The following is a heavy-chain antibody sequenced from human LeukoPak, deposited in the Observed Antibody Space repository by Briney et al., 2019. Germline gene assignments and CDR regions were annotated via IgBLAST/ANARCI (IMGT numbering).Heavy chain of an antibody. CDR2: IHIGGSA. D-gene: IGHD6-19*01. J-gene: IGHJ6*02. Sequence: GGSLRLSCEASGFIVTSNYMSWVRQAPGKGLEWVSTIHIGGSAYYADSVKGRFTISRDNAKNSLYLQMNSLRAEDTAVYYCARDPQGYSSGWYTQYYYYGMDVWGQGTTVTVSS. CDR3: ARDPQGYSSGWYTQYYYYGMDV. CDR1: GFIVTSNY. V-gene: IGHV3-53*01.